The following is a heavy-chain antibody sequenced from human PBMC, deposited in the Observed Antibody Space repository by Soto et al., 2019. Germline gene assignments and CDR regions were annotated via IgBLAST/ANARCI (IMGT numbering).Heavy chain of an antibody. Sequence: QVQLQESGPGLVKPSQTLSLTCTVSGGSISSGGYYWNWIRQHPGKGLEWIGYIYYSGSTYYNPSLXSXXTIAVDTSKNPSSLKLSSVTAADTAVYYCARSVTPWGQGTLVTVSS. J-gene: IGHJ5*02. CDR1: GGSISSGGYY. D-gene: IGHD3-10*01. CDR3: ARSVTP. CDR2: IYYSGST. V-gene: IGHV4-31*03.